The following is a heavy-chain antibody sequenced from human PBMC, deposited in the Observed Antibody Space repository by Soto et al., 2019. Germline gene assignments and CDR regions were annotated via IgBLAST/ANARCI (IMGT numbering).Heavy chain of an antibody. V-gene: IGHV4-59*11. D-gene: IGHD7-27*01. J-gene: IGHJ4*02. CDR2: IYYTVVT. CDR1: CGSIENHY. CDR3: TRANWYPEY. Sequence: SETLSLTCTVSCGSIENHYWSWVRQPPGNGLYCIGCIYYTVVTXXXPSLKSRXXMSVDTSKNRVSRNLTSMTAAYTAIYYCTRANWYPEYWAPATLVTVSS.